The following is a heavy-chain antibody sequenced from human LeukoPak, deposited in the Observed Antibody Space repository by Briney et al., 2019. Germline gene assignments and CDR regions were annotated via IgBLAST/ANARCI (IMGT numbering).Heavy chain of an antibody. CDR3: AKGPDYDPFIGAFDI. J-gene: IGHJ3*02. V-gene: IGHV3-30*18. D-gene: IGHD3-22*01. Sequence: GGSLRLSCAASGFTFSSYGMHWFRQAPGKGLEWVAVISYDGSNKYYADSVKGRFTISRDNSKNTLYLQMNSLRAEDTAVYYCAKGPDYDPFIGAFDIWGQGTMVTVSS. CDR1: GFTFSSYG. CDR2: ISYDGSNK.